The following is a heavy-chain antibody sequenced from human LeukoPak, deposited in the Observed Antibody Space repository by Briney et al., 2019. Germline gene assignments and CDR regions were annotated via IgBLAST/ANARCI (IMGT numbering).Heavy chain of an antibody. V-gene: IGHV4-59*01. CDR2: MYYSGSN. Sequence: SETLSLTCTVSGRSISRYYSSWIRQPPGKGLEWIGYMYYSGSNNNNPSLKSRVTISVDTSKNQFSLELSSVTAADTAVYYCARGYDFWSGYALDYWGQGTLVTVSS. CDR1: GRSISRYY. J-gene: IGHJ4*02. D-gene: IGHD3-3*01. CDR3: ARGYDFWSGYALDY.